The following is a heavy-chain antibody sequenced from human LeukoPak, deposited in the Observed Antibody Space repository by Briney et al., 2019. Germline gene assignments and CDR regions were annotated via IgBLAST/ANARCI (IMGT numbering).Heavy chain of an antibody. CDR2: IQYDGSNK. CDR3: ARSGRSTRNYYYYYYMDV. J-gene: IGHJ6*03. Sequence: GGSLRLSCAASGFTFSSYGMHWVRQAPGKGLEWVAFIQYDGSNKYYADSVKGRFTISRDNSKNTLYLQMNSLRAEDTAVYYVARSGRSTRNYYYYYYMDVWGKGTTVTISS. D-gene: IGHD5-12*01. V-gene: IGHV3-30*02. CDR1: GFTFSSYG.